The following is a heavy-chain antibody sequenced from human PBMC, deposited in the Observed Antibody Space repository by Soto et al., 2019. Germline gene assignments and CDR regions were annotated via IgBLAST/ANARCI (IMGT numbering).Heavy chain of an antibody. J-gene: IGHJ4*02. CDR3: ARRSSAWYTYYFDY. D-gene: IGHD6-19*01. V-gene: IGHV4-39*01. CDR1: GGSINSNSYY. CDR2: IYYTGTT. Sequence: QLQLQESGPRLVKPSETLSLTCSVSGGSINSNSYYWGWIRQPPGKGREWIGSIYYTGTTYYNPSLKSRVIISVDTSENQFSLKLTSVTAADTAVYYCARRSSAWYTYYFDYWGQGTLVSVSS.